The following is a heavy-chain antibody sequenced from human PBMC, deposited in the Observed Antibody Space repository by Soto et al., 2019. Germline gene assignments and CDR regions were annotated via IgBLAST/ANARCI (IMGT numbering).Heavy chain of an antibody. J-gene: IGHJ4*02. V-gene: IGHV3-23*01. D-gene: IGHD5-12*01. CDR1: GFTFSSYA. CDR3: AMPHGYSGYVYPD. CDR2: ISGSGGST. Sequence: EVQLLESGGGLVQPGGSLRLSCAASGFTFSSYAMSWVRQAPGKGLEWVSAISGSGGSTYYADSVKGRFTISRDNSKNTLYLQMNSLRAEDTAVYYCAMPHGYSGYVYPDWGQGTLVTVSS.